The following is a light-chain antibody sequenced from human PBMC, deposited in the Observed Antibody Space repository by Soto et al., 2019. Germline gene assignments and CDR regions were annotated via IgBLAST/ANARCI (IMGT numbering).Light chain of an antibody. CDR2: GAS. J-gene: IGKJ3*01. CDR3: QQYNNWPPNT. Sequence: EIVMTQSPATLSVSPGERATLSCRASQSVSSNLAWYQQKPGQAPRLLIYGASFRATGIPARFSGSGSGTEFTLTISSLQSEDFAVYYCQQYNNWPPNTFGPGTKVDIK. CDR1: QSVSSN. V-gene: IGKV3D-15*01.